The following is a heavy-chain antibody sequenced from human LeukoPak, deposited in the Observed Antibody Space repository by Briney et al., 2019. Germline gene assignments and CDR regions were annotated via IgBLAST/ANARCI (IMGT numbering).Heavy chain of an antibody. V-gene: IGHV3-48*03. CDR2: ISSSGSTI. D-gene: IGHD2-15*01. J-gene: IGHJ4*02. CDR1: GFTFSSYE. Sequence: GGSLRLSCAASGFTFSSYEMNWVRQAPGKGLEWVSYISSSGSTIYYADSVKGRFTISRDNAKNSLCLQMNSLRAEDTAVYYCARGGYCSGGSCVYFDYWGQGTLVTVSS. CDR3: ARGGYCSGGSCVYFDY.